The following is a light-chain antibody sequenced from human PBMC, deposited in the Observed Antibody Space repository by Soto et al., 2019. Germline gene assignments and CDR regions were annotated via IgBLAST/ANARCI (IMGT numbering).Light chain of an antibody. CDR1: QSVSSNH. V-gene: IGKV3-20*01. CDR2: GGS. J-gene: IGKJ1*01. Sequence: DIVLSQSPGTLYLSPGERATLYCRASQSVSSNHLAWYQQKPGQAPRLLIYGGSSRATGIPDRFSGSGSETDFTLTISRLEPEDFAVYYCQRYGTSLTWTFGQGTKVDIK. CDR3: QRYGTSLTWT.